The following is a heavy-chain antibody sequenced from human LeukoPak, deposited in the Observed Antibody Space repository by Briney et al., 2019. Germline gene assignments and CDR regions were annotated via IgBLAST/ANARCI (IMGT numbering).Heavy chain of an antibody. V-gene: IGHV3-11*01. D-gene: IGHD3-22*01. J-gene: IGHJ4*02. Sequence: GGSLRLSCAASGFTFSDYSMNWIRQAPGKGLEWVSCISSSGNTIYYADSVKGRFTISRDNAKNSLYLQMNSLRAEDTAVYYCASETYYYDSSDYYFAGGWDYWGQGTLVTVSS. CDR2: ISSSGNTI. CDR3: ASETYYYDSSDYYFAGGWDY. CDR1: GFTFSDYS.